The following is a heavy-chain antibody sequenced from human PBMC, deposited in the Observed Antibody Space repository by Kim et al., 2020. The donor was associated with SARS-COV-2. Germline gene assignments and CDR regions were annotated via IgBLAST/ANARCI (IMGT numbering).Heavy chain of an antibody. J-gene: IGHJ5*02. Sequence: SETLSLTCAVSGASFSGFYWSWIRQPAGRGLEWIGRIYPSGTTNYNSALKGRVTMSLDTSKNLFSLELSSVTAADTAMYYCARSSSCDSTTCYDLAWFGPWGQGILVTVSS. CDR2: IYPSGTT. D-gene: IGHD2-2*01. V-gene: IGHV4-4*07. CDR1: GASFSGFY. CDR3: ARSSSCDSTTCYDLAWFGP.